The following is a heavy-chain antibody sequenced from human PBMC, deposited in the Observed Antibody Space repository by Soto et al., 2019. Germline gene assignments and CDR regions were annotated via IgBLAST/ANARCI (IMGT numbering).Heavy chain of an antibody. J-gene: IGHJ3*02. Sequence: SLRLSCAASGFTFSSYAMSWVRQAPGKGLEWVSAISGSGGSTYYADSVKGRFTISRDNSKNTLYLQMNSLRAEDTAVYYCAKDFYGSGSDLDAFDIWGQGTMVTVS. D-gene: IGHD3-10*01. V-gene: IGHV3-23*01. CDR1: GFTFSSYA. CDR2: ISGSGGST. CDR3: AKDFYGSGSDLDAFDI.